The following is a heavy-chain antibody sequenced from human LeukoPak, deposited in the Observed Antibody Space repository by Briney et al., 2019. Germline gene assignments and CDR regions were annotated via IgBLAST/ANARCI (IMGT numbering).Heavy chain of an antibody. CDR1: GFTFSGYS. D-gene: IGHD3-10*01. CDR3: ASGHGSGTYFLAGTLDY. Sequence: PGGSLRLSCAASGFTFSGYSLNWVRPAPGKGLEGVSSIDTTSSSIHYADSVKGRFTISRDNAKNSLYLQMNNLRVEDTAVYFCASGHGSGTYFLAGTLDYWGRGTLVTVSS. J-gene: IGHJ4*02. V-gene: IGHV3-21*01. CDR2: IDTTSSSI.